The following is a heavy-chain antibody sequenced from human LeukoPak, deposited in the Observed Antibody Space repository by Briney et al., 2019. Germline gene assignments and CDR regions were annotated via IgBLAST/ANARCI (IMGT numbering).Heavy chain of an antibody. V-gene: IGHV3-23*01. Sequence: GGSLRLSCATSGFTFSNYAMGWVRQAPGKGLEWVSAISGSGGGTYYADSVKGRFTISGDNSKNTLYLQMNSLRAEDTAIYFCAKDRRLAATTLEHWGQGTLVTVSS. CDR1: GFTFSNYA. J-gene: IGHJ1*01. CDR3: AKDRRLAATTLEH. CDR2: ISGSGGGT. D-gene: IGHD2-15*01.